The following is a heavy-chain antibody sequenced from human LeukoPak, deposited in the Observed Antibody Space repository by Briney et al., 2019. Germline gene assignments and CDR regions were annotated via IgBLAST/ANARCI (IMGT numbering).Heavy chain of an antibody. Sequence: SVKVSCKASGYTFTSYGISWVRQAPGQGLEWMGRIIPILGIANYAQKFQGRVTTTADKSTSTAYMELSSLRSEDTAVYYCARDPDCSSTSCYLNWFDPWGQGTLVTVSS. CDR3: ARDPDCSSTSCYLNWFDP. J-gene: IGHJ5*02. CDR1: GYTFTSYG. CDR2: IIPILGIA. D-gene: IGHD2-2*01. V-gene: IGHV1-69*04.